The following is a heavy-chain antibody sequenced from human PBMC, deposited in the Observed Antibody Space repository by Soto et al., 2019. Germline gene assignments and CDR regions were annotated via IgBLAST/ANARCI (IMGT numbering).Heavy chain of an antibody. V-gene: IGHV1-45*02. CDR1: GYTFPQRY. J-gene: IGHJ4*02. CDR3: ATGGAGPAPFTWELPDH. D-gene: IGHD1-26*01. Sequence: QMQLVQSGAEVRKTGSSVKVSCKASGYTFPQRYLHWLRQAPGQALGWMGWVNPFNGDVNYAQKFQERVTITRDRSLNTAYMEMSSLRSEDTAMYYCATGGAGPAPFTWELPDHWGQGTLVTVSS. CDR2: VNPFNGDV.